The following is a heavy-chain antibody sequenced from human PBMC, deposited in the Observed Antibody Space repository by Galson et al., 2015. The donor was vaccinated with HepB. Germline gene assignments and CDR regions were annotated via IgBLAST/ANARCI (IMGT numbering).Heavy chain of an antibody. Sequence: SLRLSCAASGFIFSTYAMSWVRQAPGKGLEWVSSVGGGFGTTYYADSVKGRFTISRDISKNTLYLQMNSLRTEDTAVYYCAKDRWFSGDSSSGLDSWGQGTLVTVSS. J-gene: IGHJ4*02. CDR3: AKDRWFSGDSSSGLDS. CDR1: GFIFSTYA. V-gene: IGHV3-23*01. CDR2: VGGGFGTT. D-gene: IGHD6-6*01.